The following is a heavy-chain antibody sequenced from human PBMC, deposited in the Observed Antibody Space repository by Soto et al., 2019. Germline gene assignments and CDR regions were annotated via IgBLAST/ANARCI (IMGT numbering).Heavy chain of an antibody. CDR3: ARHPGKSKPYCTNGVCPNYYYYMDV. Sequence: PSETLSLTCTVSGGSISSSSYYWGWIRQPPGKGLEWIGSIYYSGSTYYNPSLKSRVTISVDTSKNQFSLKLSSVTAADTAVYYCARHPGKSKPYCTNGVCPNYYYYMDVWGKGTTVTVSS. J-gene: IGHJ6*03. D-gene: IGHD2-8*01. CDR1: GGSISSSSYY. V-gene: IGHV4-39*01. CDR2: IYYSGST.